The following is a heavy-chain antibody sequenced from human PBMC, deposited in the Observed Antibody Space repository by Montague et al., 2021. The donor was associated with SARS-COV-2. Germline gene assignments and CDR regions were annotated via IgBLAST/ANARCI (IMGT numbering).Heavy chain of an antibody. CDR2: ISSSGSNK. CDR3: TRGPGIAEAGSWFDY. V-gene: IGHV3-48*03. Sequence: SLRLSCAASGFTFSSYQMNWVRQAPGKGLEWVPYISSSGSNKNDADSVKGRFTISRDNAKNSLYLQMNSLRAEDTAVYYCTRGPGIAEAGSWFDYWGQGTLVTVSS. CDR1: GFTFSSYQ. J-gene: IGHJ4*02. D-gene: IGHD6-19*01.